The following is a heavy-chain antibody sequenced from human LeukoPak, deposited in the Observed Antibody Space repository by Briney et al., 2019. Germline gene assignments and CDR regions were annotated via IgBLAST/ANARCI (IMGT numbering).Heavy chain of an antibody. D-gene: IGHD2-2*01. Sequence: GGSLRLSCAASGFTFSSYAMHWVRQAPGKGLEWVAVISYDGSNKYYADSVKGRFTISRDNSKNTLYLQMNSLRAEDTAVYYCARETGPVPARGNWFDPWGQGTLVTVSS. V-gene: IGHV3-30-3*01. CDR1: GFTFSSYA. CDR2: ISYDGSNK. CDR3: ARETGPVPARGNWFDP. J-gene: IGHJ5*02.